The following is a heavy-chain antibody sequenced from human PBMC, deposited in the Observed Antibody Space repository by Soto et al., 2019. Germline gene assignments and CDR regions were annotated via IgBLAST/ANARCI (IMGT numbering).Heavy chain of an antibody. D-gene: IGHD3-10*01. CDR3: ITTSYSGSGRYYGSY. J-gene: IGHJ4*02. Sequence: PGGSLRLSCAASGFTFSSYGMHWVRQAPGKGLEWVAVIWYDGSNKYYADSVKGRFTISRDNSKNTLYLQMNSLRAEDTAVYYCITTSYSGSGRYYGSYWGQGTLVTVYS. CDR1: GFTFSSYG. CDR2: IWYDGSNK. V-gene: IGHV3-33*01.